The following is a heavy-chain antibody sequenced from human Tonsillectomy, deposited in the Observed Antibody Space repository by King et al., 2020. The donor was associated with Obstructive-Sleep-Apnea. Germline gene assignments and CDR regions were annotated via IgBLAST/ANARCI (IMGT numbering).Heavy chain of an antibody. D-gene: IGHD6-13*01. V-gene: IGHV4-59*08. Sequence: QLQESGPGLVKPSETLSLTCTVSGGSIRSYYGSWIRQPPGKGLEWIGYIYYSGSTNYNPSLKRRVTISVDTSKNQFSLKLSSVTAADTAVYYCASGRSSWYSDYFQHWGQGTLVTVSS. CDR3: ASGRSSWYSDYFQH. CDR2: IYYSGST. CDR1: GGSIRSYY. J-gene: IGHJ1*01.